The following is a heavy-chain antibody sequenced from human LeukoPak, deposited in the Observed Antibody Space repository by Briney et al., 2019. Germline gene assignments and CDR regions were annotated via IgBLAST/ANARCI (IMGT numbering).Heavy chain of an antibody. CDR3: ARAPGYGDYALYDY. D-gene: IGHD4-17*01. CDR1: GGSISSSNYY. CDR2: IYYSGST. Sequence: SETLSLTCPVSGGSISSSNYYWGWIRQPPGKGLEWIGSIYYSGSTYYNPSLKSRVTISVDTSKNQFSLKLSSVTAADTAVYYCARAPGYGDYALYDYWGQGTLVTVSS. J-gene: IGHJ4*02. V-gene: IGHV4-39*01.